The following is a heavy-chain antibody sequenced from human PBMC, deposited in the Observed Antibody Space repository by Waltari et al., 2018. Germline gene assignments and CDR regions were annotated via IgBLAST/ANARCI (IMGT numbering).Heavy chain of an antibody. Sequence: QLQLQESGPGLVKPSETLSLTCTVSGGSISSSSYYWGWIRQPPGKGLEWIGSIYYSGSTYYNPSLKSRVTISVDTSKNQFSLKLSSVTAADTAVYYCARQSGIAARPKKTSAKPPDYWGQGTLVTVSS. J-gene: IGHJ4*02. CDR3: ARQSGIAARPKKTSAKPPDY. CDR1: GGSISSSSYY. V-gene: IGHV4-39*01. CDR2: IYYSGST. D-gene: IGHD6-6*01.